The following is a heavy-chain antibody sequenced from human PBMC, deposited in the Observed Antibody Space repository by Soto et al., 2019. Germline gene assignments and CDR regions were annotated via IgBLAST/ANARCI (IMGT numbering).Heavy chain of an antibody. CDR1: GFTFRRYG. D-gene: IGHD2-15*01. Sequence: QVQLVESGGGVVQPGRSLRLSCVASGFTFRRYGIHWVRQAPGKGLEWVAVLSHDGSEKYYGDSVKGRFTISRDNSKNTVYVQMDSLRPEDTAVYYCAKDYNGGKNYFDYWGQGTLVTVSS. CDR3: AKDYNGGKNYFDY. J-gene: IGHJ4*02. V-gene: IGHV3-30*18. CDR2: LSHDGSEK.